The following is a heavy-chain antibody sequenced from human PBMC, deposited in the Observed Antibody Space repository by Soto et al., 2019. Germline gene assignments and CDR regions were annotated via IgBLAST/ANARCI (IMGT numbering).Heavy chain of an antibody. D-gene: IGHD6-19*01. V-gene: IGHV1-46*01. J-gene: IGHJ4*02. CDR1: GYTFTSCY. Sequence: ASVKVSCKASGYTFTSCYMHWVRQAPGQGLEWMGIINPSGGSTSYAQKFQGRVTMTRDTSTSTVYMELNSLKTEDTAVYYCTTGIAVAPAFDYWGQGTLVTVSS. CDR3: TTGIAVAPAFDY. CDR2: INPSGGST.